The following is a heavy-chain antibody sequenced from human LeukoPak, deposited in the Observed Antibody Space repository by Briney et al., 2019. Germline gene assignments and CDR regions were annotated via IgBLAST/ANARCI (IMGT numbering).Heavy chain of an antibody. CDR2: ISYDGSNK. V-gene: IGHV3-30*18. CDR3: AKDTDMDV. CDR1: GFTFSSYG. D-gene: IGHD2-8*02. Sequence: GGSLRLSCAASGFTFSSYGMHWVRQAPGKGLEWVAVISYDGSNKYYADSVKGRFTISRANSKNTLYLQMNSLRAEDTAVYYCAKDTDMDVWGQGTTVTVSS. J-gene: IGHJ6*02.